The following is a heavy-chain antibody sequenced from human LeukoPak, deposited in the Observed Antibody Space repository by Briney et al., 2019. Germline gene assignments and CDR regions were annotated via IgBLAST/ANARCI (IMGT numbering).Heavy chain of an antibody. Sequence: PSETLSLTCTVSGDSITSHYYWSWIRQPPGKGLEWIGEINNSGSTNYNPSLKSRVTISVDTSKNQFSLKLSSVTAADTAVYYCARALAAAGHYYYYYYMDVWGKGTTVTVSS. CDR3: ARALAAAGHYYYYYYMDV. CDR2: INNSGST. CDR1: GDSITSHYY. V-gene: IGHV4-34*01. D-gene: IGHD6-13*01. J-gene: IGHJ6*03.